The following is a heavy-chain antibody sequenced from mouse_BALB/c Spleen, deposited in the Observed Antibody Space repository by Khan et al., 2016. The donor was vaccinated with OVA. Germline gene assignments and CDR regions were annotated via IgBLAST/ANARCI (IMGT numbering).Heavy chain of an antibody. CDR1: GFTFSGYA. Sequence: EVELVESGGDLVKPGGSLKLSCAASGFTFSGYALSWVRQTPEKRLEWVATISSGDSYTYYPDSVKGRFPISRDNVKNTLYLQMSSLRAEDTAMYYCARPPSTTRVATSDGFFDVWGAGTTVTVSS. CDR2: ISSGDSYT. CDR3: ARPPSTTRVATSDGFFDV. D-gene: IGHD1-1*01. J-gene: IGHJ1*01. V-gene: IGHV5-9-3*01.